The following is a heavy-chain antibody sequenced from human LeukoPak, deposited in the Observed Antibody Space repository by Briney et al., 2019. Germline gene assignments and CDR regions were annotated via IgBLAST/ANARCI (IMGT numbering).Heavy chain of an antibody. CDR3: ARQDSAAGSYFDY. J-gene: IGHJ4*02. CDR1: GGSISSYY. D-gene: IGHD6-13*01. CDR2: IYYSGST. Sequence: SETLSLTCTVSGGSISSYYWSWIRQPPGKGLEWIGYIYYSGSTNYNPSLKSRVTISVDTSKNQFSLKLSSVTAADTAVYFCARQDSAAGSYFDYWGQGTLVPVSS. V-gene: IGHV4-59*01.